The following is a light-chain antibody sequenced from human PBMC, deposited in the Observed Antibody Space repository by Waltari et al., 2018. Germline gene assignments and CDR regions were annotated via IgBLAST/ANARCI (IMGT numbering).Light chain of an antibody. CDR3: GSYADTSTWV. Sequence: QSVLTQPPSASGSPGQSVTISCTGSSSDVGGYNSVSWYQRHPGKAPKLMIYDVNKRPSGVPDRFSGSKSGNTASLTVSGLQVEDEGDYYCGSYADTSTWVFGGWTSLTVL. CDR1: SSDVGGYNS. V-gene: IGLV2-8*01. CDR2: DVN. J-gene: IGLJ3*02.